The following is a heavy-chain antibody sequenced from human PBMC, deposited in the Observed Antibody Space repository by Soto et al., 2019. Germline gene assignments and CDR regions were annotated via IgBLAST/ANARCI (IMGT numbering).Heavy chain of an antibody. CDR1: GYTSADFG. Sequence: ASVKVSCKASGYTSADFGISWVRQAPGQGLEWMGWVSGNNGASNPAPKVQGRITMTLDTSTGVSYMALRSLRSDNTAIYYCVRDQKYFRVNGNWFDSWGQGTLVTVSS. D-gene: IGHD2-2*01. J-gene: IGHJ5*01. CDR3: VRDQKYFRVNGNWFDS. V-gene: IGHV1-18*04. CDR2: VSGNNGAS.